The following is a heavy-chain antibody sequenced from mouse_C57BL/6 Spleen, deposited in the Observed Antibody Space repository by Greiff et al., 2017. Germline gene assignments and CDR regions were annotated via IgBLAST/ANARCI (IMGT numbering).Heavy chain of an antibody. CDR2: ISDGGSYT. V-gene: IGHV5-4*01. Sequence: EVKLVESGGGLVKPGGSLKLSCAASGFTFSSYAMSWVRQTPEKRLEWVATISDGGSYTYYPDNVKGRFTLSRDNSKNNLYLQMSHLKSEDTARYYCTRDNWVYYYGGQGTLVTVSA. CDR3: TRDNWVYYY. J-gene: IGHJ3*01. CDR1: GFTFSSYA. D-gene: IGHD1-1*01.